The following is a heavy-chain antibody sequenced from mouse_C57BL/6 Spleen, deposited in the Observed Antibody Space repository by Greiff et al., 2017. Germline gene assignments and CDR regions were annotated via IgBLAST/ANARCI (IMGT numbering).Heavy chain of an antibody. CDR2: IYPGDGDT. J-gene: IGHJ2*01. V-gene: IGHV1-82*01. CDR1: GYAFSSSW. D-gene: IGHD3-2*02. CDR3: ARGPDSSGYDY. Sequence: QVQLQQSGPELVKPGASVKISCKASGYAFSSSWMNWVKQRPGKGLEWIGRIYPGDGDTNYNGKFKGKATLTADKSSSTAYMQLSSLTSEDSAVYFCARGPDSSGYDYRGQGTTLTVSS.